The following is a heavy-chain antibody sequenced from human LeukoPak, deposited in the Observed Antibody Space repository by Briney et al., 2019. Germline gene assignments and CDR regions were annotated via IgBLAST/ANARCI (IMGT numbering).Heavy chain of an antibody. CDR3: AKDLHGDYTYFDY. J-gene: IGHJ4*02. Sequence: PGGSLRLSCAASGFTFSTYAMSWVRQAPGKGLQWVSAISGSGASTYYADSVKGRFTISRDISKNTLYLQMNSLRAEDTAVYYCAKDLHGDYTYFDYWGQGTLVTVSS. V-gene: IGHV3-23*01. CDR1: GFTFSTYA. D-gene: IGHD4-17*01. CDR2: ISGSGAST.